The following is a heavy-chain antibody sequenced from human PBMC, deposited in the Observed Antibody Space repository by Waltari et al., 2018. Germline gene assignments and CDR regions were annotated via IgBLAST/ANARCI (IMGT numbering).Heavy chain of an antibody. CDR2: VHGSGRT. J-gene: IGHJ4*02. CDR1: GDSVTSPYL. Sequence: QLQLQESGPGLVNPSGTLSLSCAVSGDSVTSPYLWNWVRQSPQRGLEWIGQVHGSGRTNYSPSFASRITVSIDTSNNQFSLKLTVATAADTAVYYCARDRGRGLYLDTWGPGTLVTVSP. V-gene: IGHV4-4*02. D-gene: IGHD2-15*01. CDR3: ARDRGRGLYLDT.